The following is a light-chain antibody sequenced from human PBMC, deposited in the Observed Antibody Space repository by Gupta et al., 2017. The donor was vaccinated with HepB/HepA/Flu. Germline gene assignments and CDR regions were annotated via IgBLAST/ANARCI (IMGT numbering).Light chain of an antibody. V-gene: IGKV3-15*01. CDR2: GAS. Sequence: EIVMTQSPATLSVSPGERATLSCRASQSVSSNLAWYQQKPGQAPRLLIYGASTRATGIPARFSGSGYGTEFTLTISSLQSEDFAVYYCQHYNNWPGWTFGQGTKVEIK. J-gene: IGKJ1*01. CDR3: QHYNNWPGWT. CDR1: QSVSSN.